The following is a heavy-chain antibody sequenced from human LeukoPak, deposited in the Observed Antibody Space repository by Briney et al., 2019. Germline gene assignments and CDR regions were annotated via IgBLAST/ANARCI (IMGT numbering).Heavy chain of an antibody. J-gene: IGHJ6*03. CDR3: ARDKSPSTRRGYYYYYYMDV. CDR2: INPNSGGT. CDR1: GYTFTGYY. V-gene: IGHV1-2*02. Sequence: ASVKVSCKASGYTFTGYYMHWVRQAPGQGLEWMGWINPNSGGTNYAQKFQGRVTMTRDTSISTAYMELSRLRSDDTAVYYCARDKSPSTRRGYYYYYYMDVWGKGTTVTVSS. D-gene: IGHD3-10*01.